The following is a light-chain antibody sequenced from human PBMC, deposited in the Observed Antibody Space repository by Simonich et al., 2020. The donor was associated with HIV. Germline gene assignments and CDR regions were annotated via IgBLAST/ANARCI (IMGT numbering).Light chain of an antibody. CDR2: GAS. Sequence: EIVMTQSPATLSVSPGERATPSCRASQSVSSNLAWYRQKPSQAPRLLIYGASTRSTGIPARFSGSGSGTEFTLTISSLQSEDFAVYYCQQYNNWPPWTFGQGTKVEIK. CDR1: QSVSSN. J-gene: IGKJ1*01. CDR3: QQYNNWPPWT. V-gene: IGKV3-15*01.